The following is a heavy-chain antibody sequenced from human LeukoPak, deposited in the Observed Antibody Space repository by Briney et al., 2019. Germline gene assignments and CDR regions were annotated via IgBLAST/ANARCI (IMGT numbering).Heavy chain of an antibody. CDR3: GRRRCTSASCYGWFDP. J-gene: IGHJ5*02. CDR2: IYYNGNT. CDR1: GGSISSSSYY. D-gene: IGHD2-2*01. V-gene: IGHV4-39*01. Sequence: PSETLSLTCTVSGGSISSSSYYWGWIRQPPGKGLEWIGCIYYNGNTYYNPSLKSQVTISLDTSKNQFSLKLSSVTAADTAVYYCGRRRCTSASCYGWFDPWGQGALVTVSS.